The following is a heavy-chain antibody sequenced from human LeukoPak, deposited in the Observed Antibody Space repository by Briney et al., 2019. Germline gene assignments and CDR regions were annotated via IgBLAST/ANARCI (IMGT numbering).Heavy chain of an antibody. CDR1: GYTFTSYA. CDR2: INTNTGNP. Sequence: ASVKVFCKASGYTFTSYAMNWVRQAPGQGLEWMGWINTNTGNPTYAQGFTGRFVFSLDTSVSTAYLQISSLKAEDTAVYYCARVAVDIVATTLFDYWGQGTLVTVSS. J-gene: IGHJ4*02. D-gene: IGHD5-12*01. CDR3: ARVAVDIVATTLFDY. V-gene: IGHV7-4-1*02.